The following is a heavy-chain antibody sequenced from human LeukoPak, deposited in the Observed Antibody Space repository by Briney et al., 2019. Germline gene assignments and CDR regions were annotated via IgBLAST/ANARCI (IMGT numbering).Heavy chain of an antibody. V-gene: IGHV3-74*01. J-gene: IGHJ3*01. CDR3: AKSLLTTASGTGRAFDL. CDR1: GFTFSSYW. D-gene: IGHD1-26*01. CDR2: INSDGSST. Sequence: PGGSLRLSCAASGFTFSSYWMHWVRQAPGKGLVWVSRINSDGSSTSYADSVKGRFTISRDNSKNALYLQMNSLRADDTAEYYCAKSLLTTASGTGRAFDLWGQGTKVTVSS.